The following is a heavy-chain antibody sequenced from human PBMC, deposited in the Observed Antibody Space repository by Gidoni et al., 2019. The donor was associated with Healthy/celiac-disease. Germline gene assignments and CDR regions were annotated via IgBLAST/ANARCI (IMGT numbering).Heavy chain of an antibody. CDR2: IYPGDSDT. J-gene: IGHJ6*02. CDR1: GYSFTSYW. Sequence: EVQLVQSGAEVKKPGESLKISCKGSGYSFTSYWIGWVRQMPGKGLEWMVIIYPGDSDTRYSPSFQGQVTISADKSISTAYLQWSSLKASDTAMYYCARQRCSSTSCYSYYYYGMDVWGQGTTVTVSS. D-gene: IGHD2-2*01. CDR3: ARQRCSSTSCYSYYYYGMDV. V-gene: IGHV5-51*01.